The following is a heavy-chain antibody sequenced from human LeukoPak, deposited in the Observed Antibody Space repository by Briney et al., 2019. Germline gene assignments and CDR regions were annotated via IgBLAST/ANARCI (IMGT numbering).Heavy chain of an antibody. V-gene: IGHV4-59*02. CDR3: TRGHWGLQS. J-gene: IGHJ5*02. D-gene: IGHD7-27*01. CDR2: IHHSGNS. CDR1: GASVTDYY. Sequence: SETLSLTCTASGASVTDYYWSWTRQSPGKGLEWISYIHHSGNSDYNPSLRSRVTTSLDTSKNQFSLNLISVTAADTAVYYCTRGHWGLQSWSQGTLVTVSS.